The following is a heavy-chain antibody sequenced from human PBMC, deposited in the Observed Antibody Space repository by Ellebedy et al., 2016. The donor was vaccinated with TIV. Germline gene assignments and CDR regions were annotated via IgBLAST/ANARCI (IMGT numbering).Heavy chain of an antibody. J-gene: IGHJ1*01. Sequence: AASVKVSCKASGYTFTGYYMHWVRQAPGQGLEWMGWINPNSGGTNYAQKFQGWVTMTRDTSITTAYMELSRLKSDDTAVYYCASRTTSLPEYLHHWGQGTLVIVSS. V-gene: IGHV1-2*04. CDR2: INPNSGGT. D-gene: IGHD4-17*01. CDR1: GYTFTGYY. CDR3: ASRTTSLPEYLHH.